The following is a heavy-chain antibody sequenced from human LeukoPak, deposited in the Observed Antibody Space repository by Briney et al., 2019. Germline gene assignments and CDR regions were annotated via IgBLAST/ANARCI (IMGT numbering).Heavy chain of an antibody. Sequence: SGGSLRLSCEASGFTFSAYAMTWVRQAPGKGLEWVSSIGSDNKPHYSESVKGRFAISRDNSKSMLFLQLNSLRAEDTALYYCAKVRGLDDYGDYINLGVFHVWGQGTMVTVSS. D-gene: IGHD4-17*01. CDR2: IGSDNKP. CDR1: GFTFSAYA. J-gene: IGHJ3*01. CDR3: AKVRGLDDYGDYINLGVFHV. V-gene: IGHV3-23*05.